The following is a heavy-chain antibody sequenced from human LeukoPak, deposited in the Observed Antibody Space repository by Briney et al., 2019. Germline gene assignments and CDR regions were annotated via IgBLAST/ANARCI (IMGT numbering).Heavy chain of an antibody. CDR3: ARDPVSSDVYNGMDV. J-gene: IGHJ6*02. CDR2: ISSSSSYI. Sequence: GGSLRLSCADSGFTFSSYSMNWVRQAPGRGLEWVSSISSSSSYIYYADSVKGRFTISRDNAKNSLYLQMNSLRAEDTAVYYCARDPVSSDVYNGMDVWGQGTTVTVSS. CDR1: GFTFSSYS. D-gene: IGHD1-14*01. V-gene: IGHV3-21*01.